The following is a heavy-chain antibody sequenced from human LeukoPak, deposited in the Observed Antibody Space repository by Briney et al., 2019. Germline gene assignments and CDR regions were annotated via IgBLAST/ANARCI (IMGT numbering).Heavy chain of an antibody. V-gene: IGHV4-59*08. CDR2: IYYSGST. D-gene: IGHD6-13*01. CDR1: GGSISSYY. Sequence: PSETLSLTCTVSGGSISSYYWSWIRQPPGKGLEWIGYIYYSGSTNYNPSLKSRVTISVDTSKNQFSLKLSSVTAADTAVYYCARHSRESWDFDYWGQGTLVSVSS. J-gene: IGHJ4*02. CDR3: ARHSRESWDFDY.